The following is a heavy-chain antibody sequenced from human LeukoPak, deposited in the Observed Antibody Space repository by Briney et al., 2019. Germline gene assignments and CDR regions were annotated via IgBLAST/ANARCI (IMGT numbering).Heavy chain of an antibody. J-gene: IGHJ4*02. Sequence: PSQTLSLTCTVSGGSISSGSYYWRWLRQPPGKGLEWIARIYTSGSTNYNPSLESRVTISVDTSKNQFSLKLSSVTAADTAVYYCARVMATYYYDSSGYYYNHWGQGTLVTVSS. CDR2: IYTSGST. V-gene: IGHV4-61*02. CDR3: ARVMATYYYDSSGYYYNH. D-gene: IGHD3-22*01. CDR1: GGSISSGSYY.